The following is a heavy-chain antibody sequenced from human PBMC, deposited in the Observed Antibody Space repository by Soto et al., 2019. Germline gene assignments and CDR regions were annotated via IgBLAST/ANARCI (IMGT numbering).Heavy chain of an antibody. J-gene: IGHJ6*02. V-gene: IGHV3-48*03. CDR2: ISSSGSAI. Sequence: EVQLVESGGGLVQPGGSLRLSCAASGFIFNSYEMNWVRQAPGKGLEWVAYISSSGSAIYYADSVKGRFTISRDNAKKSLNLQMNSLRAEDTAVYYCARESCSSTSCSTRYGLDVWGQGTAVTVSS. CDR1: GFIFNSYE. CDR3: ARESCSSTSCSTRYGLDV. D-gene: IGHD2-2*01.